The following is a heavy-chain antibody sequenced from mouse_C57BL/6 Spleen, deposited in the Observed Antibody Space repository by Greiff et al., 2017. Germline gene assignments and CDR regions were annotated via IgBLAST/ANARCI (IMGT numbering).Heavy chain of an antibody. Sequence: ESGPGLVKPSQSLSLTCSVTGYSITSGYYWNWIRQFPGNKLEWMGYISYDGSNNYNPSLKNRISITRDTSKNQFFLKLNSVTTEDTATYYCAREGGKNYFDYWGQGTTRTVSS. J-gene: IGHJ2*01. CDR2: ISYDGSN. V-gene: IGHV3-6*01. CDR1: GYSITSGYY. D-gene: IGHD1-1*02. CDR3: AREGGKNYFDY.